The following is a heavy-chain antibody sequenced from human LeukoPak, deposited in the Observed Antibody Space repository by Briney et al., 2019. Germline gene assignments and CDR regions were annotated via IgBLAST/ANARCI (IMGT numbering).Heavy chain of an antibody. CDR3: ARAASYYYGSGIRYYWFDP. CDR1: GFTFSNYW. Sequence: GGSLRLFCAASGFTFSNYWMSWVRQAPGEWLEWVANIKQDGSDNYYVDSVKGRFTISRDNAKNSLYLQMNSLRPEDTAVYYCARAASYYYGSGIRYYWFDPWGQGTLVTVSS. V-gene: IGHV3-7*04. D-gene: IGHD3-10*01. J-gene: IGHJ5*02. CDR2: IKQDGSDN.